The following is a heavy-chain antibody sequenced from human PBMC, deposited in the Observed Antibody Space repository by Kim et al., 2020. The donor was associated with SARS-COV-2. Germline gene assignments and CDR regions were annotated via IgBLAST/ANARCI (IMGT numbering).Heavy chain of an antibody. J-gene: IGHJ5*02. D-gene: IGHD6-19*01. CDR3: ARGVGFHGAVAGEYNWFDP. CDR2: ISAYNGNT. CDR1: GYTFTSYG. Sequence: ASVKVSCKASGYTFTSYGISWVRQAPGQGLEWMGWISAYNGNTNYAQKLQGRVTMTTDTSTSTAYMELRSLRSDDTAVYYCARGVGFHGAVAGEYNWFDPWGQGTLVTVSS. V-gene: IGHV1-18*01.